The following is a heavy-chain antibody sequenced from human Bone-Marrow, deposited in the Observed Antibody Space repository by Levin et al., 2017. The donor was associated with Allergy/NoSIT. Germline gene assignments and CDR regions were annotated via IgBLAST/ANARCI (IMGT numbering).Heavy chain of an antibody. CDR1: GFTFSNYA. J-gene: IGHJ4*02. Sequence: PGESLKISCAASGFTFSNYAMAWVRQAPGKGLEWVSAISNSGSRTFYADSVEGRFTISRDNSENTLFLQMNSLRAEDTALYYCASPTMLKDYWGQGTLVPVS. CDR3: ASPTMLKDY. CDR2: ISNSGSRT. V-gene: IGHV3-23*01. D-gene: IGHD2-8*01.